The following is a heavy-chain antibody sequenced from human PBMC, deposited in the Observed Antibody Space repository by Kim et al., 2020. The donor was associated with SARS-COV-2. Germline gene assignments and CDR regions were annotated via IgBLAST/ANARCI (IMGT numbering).Heavy chain of an antibody. CDR1: GDSVSSSSAA. CDR3: ARAAAGKTDY. Sequence: SQTLSLTCAISGDSVSSSSAAWNWVRQSPSRDLEWLGRTYYRSKWYNDYAVSVKSRIIINADTSKNQFSLQLNSVTPEDTAVYYCARAAAGKTDYWGQGTLVTVSS. V-gene: IGHV6-1*01. D-gene: IGHD6-19*01. J-gene: IGHJ4*02. CDR2: TYYRSKWYN.